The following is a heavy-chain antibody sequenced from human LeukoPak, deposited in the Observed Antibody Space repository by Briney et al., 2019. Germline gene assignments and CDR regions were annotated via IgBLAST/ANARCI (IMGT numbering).Heavy chain of an antibody. J-gene: IGHJ4*02. Sequence: ASVKVSCKTSGYTFTGNFMHWLRQAPGQGPEWMGWINPNNGDTNYAQRFQGRVTMTRVTSITTAYMELSSLRSDDTAVYYCARTRGTHISMAYLDSWGQGTLVTVSS. CDR3: ARTRGTHISMAYLDS. V-gene: IGHV1-2*02. D-gene: IGHD2/OR15-2a*01. CDR2: INPNNGDT. CDR1: GYTFTGNF.